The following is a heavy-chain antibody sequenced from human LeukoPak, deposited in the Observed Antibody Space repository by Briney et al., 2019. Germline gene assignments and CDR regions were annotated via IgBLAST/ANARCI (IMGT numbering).Heavy chain of an antibody. V-gene: IGHV4-34*01. J-gene: IGHJ4*02. CDR3: ARGVVLYSYYYDSSGYYRFDY. CDR2: INHSGST. D-gene: IGHD3-22*01. Sequence: PSETLSLTCAVYGGSFSGYYWSWIRQPPGKGLEWIGEINHSGSTNYNPSLKSRVTISVDTSKSQFSLKLSSVTAADTAVYYCARGVVLYSYYYDSSGYYRFDYWGQGTLVTVSS. CDR1: GGSFSGYY.